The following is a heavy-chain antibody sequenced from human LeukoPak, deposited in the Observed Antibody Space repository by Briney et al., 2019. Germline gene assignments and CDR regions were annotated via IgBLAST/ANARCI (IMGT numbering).Heavy chain of an antibody. Sequence: GGSLRLSCAASGFTFSSYSMNWVRQAPGEGLEWVSSISSSSSYIYYADSVKGRFTISRDNAKNSLYLQMNSLRAEDTAVYYCARNIAAAGTVYYYYYYMDVWGKGTTVTVSS. CDR3: ARNIAAAGTVYYYYYYMDV. D-gene: IGHD6-13*01. CDR2: ISSSSSYI. V-gene: IGHV3-21*01. J-gene: IGHJ6*03. CDR1: GFTFSSYS.